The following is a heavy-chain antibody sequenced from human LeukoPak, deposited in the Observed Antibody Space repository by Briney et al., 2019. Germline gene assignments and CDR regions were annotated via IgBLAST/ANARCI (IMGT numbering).Heavy chain of an antibody. V-gene: IGHV3-21*01. D-gene: IGHD1-26*01. CDR1: GFTFSSYT. Sequence: GGSLRLSCTASGFTFSSYTMNWVRQAPGKGLEWVSSISSSSSFIYYADSLKGRFTISRDNAKNPLYLQMNSLRAEDTSVYYCARDAKYSGGYPEFFDYWGQGTLVTVSS. CDR2: ISSSSSFI. CDR3: ARDAKYSGGYPEFFDY. J-gene: IGHJ4*02.